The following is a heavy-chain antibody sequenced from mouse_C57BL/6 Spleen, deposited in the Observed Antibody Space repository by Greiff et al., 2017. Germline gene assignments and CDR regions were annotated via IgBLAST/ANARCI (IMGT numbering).Heavy chain of an antibody. CDR2: ISSGSSTI. J-gene: IGHJ2*01. CDR1: GFTFSDYG. V-gene: IGHV5-17*01. D-gene: IGHD3-2*02. CDR3: ARGGQLRLQFDY. Sequence: EVMLVESGGGLVKPGGSLKLSCAASGFTFSDYGMHWVRQAPEQGLAWVAYISSGSSTIYSAATVKGRFTFSSYNAKNTLFLQMTSLRSEDTAMYYCARGGQLRLQFDYWGQGTTLTVSA.